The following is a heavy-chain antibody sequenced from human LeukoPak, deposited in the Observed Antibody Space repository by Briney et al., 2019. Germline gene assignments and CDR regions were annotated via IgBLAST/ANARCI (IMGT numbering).Heavy chain of an antibody. V-gene: IGHV3-11*01. J-gene: IGHJ4*02. CDR1: GFTFRDYY. D-gene: IGHD6-13*01. Sequence: PGGSLRLSCAASGFTFRDYYMSWIRQAPGKGLEWVSYISSSGSTIYYADSVKGRFTISRDNAKNSLYLQMNSLRAEDTAVYYCAKDLSSSWLLTAPFIGGQGTLVTVSS. CDR2: ISSSGSTI. CDR3: AKDLSSSWLLTAPFI.